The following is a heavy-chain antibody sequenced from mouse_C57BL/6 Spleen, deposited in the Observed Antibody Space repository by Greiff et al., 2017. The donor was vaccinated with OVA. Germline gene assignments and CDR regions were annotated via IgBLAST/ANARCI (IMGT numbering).Heavy chain of an antibody. CDR3: TRTLYYYGSSFAY. CDR2: IDPETGGT. D-gene: IGHD1-1*01. J-gene: IGHJ3*01. Sequence: VQLQQSGAELVRPGASVTLSCKASGYTFTDYEMHWVKQTPVHGLEWIGAIDPETGGTAYNQKFKGKAILTADKSSSTAYMELRSLTSEDSAVYFCTRTLYYYGSSFAYWGQGTLVTVSA. CDR1: GYTFTDYE. V-gene: IGHV1-15*01.